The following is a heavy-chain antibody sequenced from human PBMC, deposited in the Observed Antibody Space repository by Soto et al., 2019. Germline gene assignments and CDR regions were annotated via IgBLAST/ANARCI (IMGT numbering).Heavy chain of an antibody. Sequence: QLQLQESGPGLVKPSETLSLTCTVSGGSISSSSYYWGWIRQPPGKGLEWIGSIYYSGSTYYNPSLKSRVTISVDTSKNQFSLKLSSVTAADTAVYYCARHPRIVGALGAFDIWGQGTMVTVSS. D-gene: IGHD1-26*01. J-gene: IGHJ3*02. CDR2: IYYSGST. CDR1: GGSISSSSYY. V-gene: IGHV4-39*01. CDR3: ARHPRIVGALGAFDI.